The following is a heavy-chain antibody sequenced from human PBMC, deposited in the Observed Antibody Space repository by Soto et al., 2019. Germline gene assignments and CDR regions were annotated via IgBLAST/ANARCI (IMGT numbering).Heavy chain of an antibody. D-gene: IGHD6-13*01. J-gene: IGHJ4*02. V-gene: IGHV3-23*01. Sequence: GGSLRLSCAASGFSFSSYAMSWVRQAPGKGLEWVSGISGSGGGTFYADSVRGRFSISRDNSKNTLYLQMNSLRADDTAVYYCANSAELVYFDYWGQGTLVTVSS. CDR3: ANSAELVYFDY. CDR2: ISGSGGGT. CDR1: GFSFSSYA.